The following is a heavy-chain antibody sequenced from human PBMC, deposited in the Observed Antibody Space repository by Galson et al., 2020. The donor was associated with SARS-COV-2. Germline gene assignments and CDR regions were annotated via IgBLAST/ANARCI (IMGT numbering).Heavy chain of an antibody. CDR3: ARPLPGLDWYFDL. CDR2: IWPDGNTK. V-gene: IGHV3-33*01. J-gene: IGHJ2*01. Sequence: GGSLRLSCEASGYTFSDRAMHWVRQAPGKGLDWVAIIWPDGNTKYYTESVKGRFTVSRDNSRNELYLDMNSLRAEDTAVYYCARPLPGLDWYFDLWGRGSLVTVSS. CDR1: GYTFSDRA.